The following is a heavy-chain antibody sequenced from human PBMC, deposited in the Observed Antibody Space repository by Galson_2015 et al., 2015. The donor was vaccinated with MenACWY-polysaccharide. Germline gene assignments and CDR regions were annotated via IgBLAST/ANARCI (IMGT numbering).Heavy chain of an antibody. CDR1: GYTFTSYD. D-gene: IGHD5-24*01. V-gene: IGHV1-8*01. CDR3: ARGLRSSRRDGYICAGPVGY. CDR2: MNPNSGNT. J-gene: IGHJ4*02. Sequence: SVKVSCKASGYTFTSYDINWVRQATGQGLEWMGWMNPNSGNTGYAQKFQGRVTMTRNTSISTAYMELSSLRSEDTAVYYCARGLRSSRRDGYICAGPVGYWGQGTLVTVSS.